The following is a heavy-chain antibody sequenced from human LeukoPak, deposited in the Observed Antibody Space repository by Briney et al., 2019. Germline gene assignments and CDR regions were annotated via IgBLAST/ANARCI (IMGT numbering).Heavy chain of an antibody. CDR3: ARHNGAYGGAFDI. V-gene: IGHV4-59*08. CDR1: GGSINGYY. D-gene: IGHD4/OR15-4a*01. J-gene: IGHJ3*02. Sequence: SETLSLTCTVSGGSINGYYWSWIRQPPGKGLEWIGYIYYSGSTIYNPSLKSRVTMSVDTSKNQFSLKLSSVTAADTAVYYCARHNGAYGGAFDIWGQGTMVTVSS. CDR2: IYYSGST.